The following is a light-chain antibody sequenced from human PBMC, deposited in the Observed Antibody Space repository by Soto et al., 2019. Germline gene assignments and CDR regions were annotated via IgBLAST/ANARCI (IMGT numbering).Light chain of an antibody. CDR1: QSVNSD. J-gene: IGKJ2*01. CDR2: GAS. V-gene: IGKV3-15*01. Sequence: EIVITQSPSTLSVSPGDRATLSCTASQSVNSDLAWYQQKPGQSPRLLIYGASTRATGVPARFSGSGSGTEFTLTIISLLYEDFAIYYCQQYNNCPPYTFGQGTKLEIK. CDR3: QQYNNCPPYT.